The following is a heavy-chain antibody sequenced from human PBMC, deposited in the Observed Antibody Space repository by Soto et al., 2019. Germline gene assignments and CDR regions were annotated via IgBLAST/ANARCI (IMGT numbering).Heavy chain of an antibody. CDR1: GGTFSSYR. CDR2: IVPIYRTA. V-gene: IGHV1-69*13. Sequence: SVKVSCKASGGTFSSYRIHWVRQAPGQGLEWVGGIVPIYRTADYAQEFQDRVTITEDESALTTYMELLSLKSQATAGYYCVRYSGAKLISSWGQGTLVTVSS. D-gene: IGHD2-21*01. J-gene: IGHJ4*02. CDR3: VRYSGAKLISS.